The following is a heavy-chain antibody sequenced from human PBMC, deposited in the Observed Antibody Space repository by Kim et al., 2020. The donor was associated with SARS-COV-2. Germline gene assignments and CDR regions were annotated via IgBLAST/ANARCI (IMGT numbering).Heavy chain of an antibody. CDR3: ARGGQWELLVYYYMDV. CDR2: INHSGST. Sequence: SETLSLTCAVYGGSFSGYYWSWIRQPPGKGLEWIGEINHSGSTNYNPSLKSRVTISVDTSKNQFSLKLSSVTAADTAVYYCARGGQWELLVYYYMDVWGKGTTVTVSS. D-gene: IGHD1-26*01. V-gene: IGHV4-34*01. CDR1: GGSFSGYY. J-gene: IGHJ6*03.